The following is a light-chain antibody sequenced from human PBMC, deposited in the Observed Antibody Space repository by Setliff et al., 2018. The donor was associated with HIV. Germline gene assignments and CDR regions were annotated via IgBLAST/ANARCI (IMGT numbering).Light chain of an antibody. CDR1: SSDVGRYNL. J-gene: IGLJ1*01. V-gene: IGLV2-23*01. CDR2: QAT. Sequence: QSALAQPASVSGSPGQSITISCTGASSDVGRYNLVSWYQQHPGKAPKLMIYQATKRPSGVSNRFSGSKSGNTASLTISGLQAEDEADYYCCSNTGSNTYVFGTGTKVTVL. CDR3: CSNTGSNTYV.